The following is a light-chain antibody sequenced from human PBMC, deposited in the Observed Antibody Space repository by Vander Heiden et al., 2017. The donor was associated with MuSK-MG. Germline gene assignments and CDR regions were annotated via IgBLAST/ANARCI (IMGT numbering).Light chain of an antibody. Sequence: EIVLTQSPGTLSLSPGERATLSCRASQSVSSSYLAWYQQKPGQAPRLLIYGASSRATGIPDSFSGSGSGTDFTLTISRLEPEDFVVYYCQQDGNSPITFGQGTQMEIK. CDR3: QQDGNSPIT. CDR1: QSVSSSY. J-gene: IGKJ5*01. CDR2: GAS. V-gene: IGKV3-20*01.